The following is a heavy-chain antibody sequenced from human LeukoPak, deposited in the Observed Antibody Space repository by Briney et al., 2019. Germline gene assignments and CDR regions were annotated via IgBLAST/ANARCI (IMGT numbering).Heavy chain of an antibody. J-gene: IGHJ5*02. V-gene: IGHV1-8*01. Sequence: ASVKVSCKASGYTFPSYDINWVGQAPGKGLEWMGWMNPNSGNTGYAQKFQGRVTMTRNTSISTAYMELSSLRSEDTAVYYCAGDKNIHGWFDPWGQGTLVTVSS. CDR2: MNPNSGNT. CDR3: AGDKNIHGWFDP. D-gene: IGHD2/OR15-2a*01. CDR1: GYTFPSYD.